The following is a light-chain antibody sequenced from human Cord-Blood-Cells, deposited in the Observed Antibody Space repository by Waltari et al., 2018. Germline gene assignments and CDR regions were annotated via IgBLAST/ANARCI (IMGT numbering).Light chain of an antibody. CDR2: DAS. CDR3: QQRSNWPQLT. CDR1: QSVSSY. J-gene: IGKJ4*01. V-gene: IGKV3-11*01. Sequence: EIVLTQSPATPSLSPGERATLSCRASQSVSSYLAWYQQKPGQAPRLLIYDASNRATGIPARFSGSGFGTDFTLTISSLEPEDFAVYYCQQRSNWPQLTFGGGTKVEIK.